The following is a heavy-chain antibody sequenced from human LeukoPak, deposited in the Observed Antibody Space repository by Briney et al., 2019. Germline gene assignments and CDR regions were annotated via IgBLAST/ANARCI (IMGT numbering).Heavy chain of an antibody. Sequence: ASVKVSCKASGGTFSSYAISWVRQAPGQGLEWMGWISAYNGNTNYAQKLQGRVTMTTDTSMSTAYMELRSLRSEDTAVYYCATEGGDYWGQGTLVTVSS. CDR1: GGTFSSYA. CDR2: ISAYNGNT. V-gene: IGHV1-18*01. J-gene: IGHJ4*02. CDR3: ATEGGDY. D-gene: IGHD3-16*01.